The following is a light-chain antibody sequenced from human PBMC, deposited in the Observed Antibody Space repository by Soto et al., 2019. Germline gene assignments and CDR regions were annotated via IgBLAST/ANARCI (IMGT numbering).Light chain of an antibody. CDR3: QQRSNWAPT. Sequence: EIVLTQSPVTLSLSPGERATLSCRASQSVDAYLAWYQQRPGQAPRLLIFDASNRATGIPTRFSGSGSGTDFTLTISSLEPEDFAVYYCQQRSNWAPTFGXGT. CDR1: QSVDAY. V-gene: IGKV3-11*01. J-gene: IGKJ1*01. CDR2: DAS.